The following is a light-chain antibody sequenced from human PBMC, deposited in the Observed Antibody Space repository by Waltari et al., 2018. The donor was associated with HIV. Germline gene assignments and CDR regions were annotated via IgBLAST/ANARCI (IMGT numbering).Light chain of an antibody. CDR3: QQYYTSPPA. Sequence: DVVMTQSPDSLAVSLGERATINCKSSQNVLFTPNNKNYLAWYQQKPQQPPKLIIYWASTRESGVPDRFSGAGSGTDFTLTISSLQAEDVAVYYGQQYYTSPPAFGQGTKVEIK. CDR2: WAS. V-gene: IGKV4-1*01. CDR1: QNVLFTPNNKNY. J-gene: IGKJ2*01.